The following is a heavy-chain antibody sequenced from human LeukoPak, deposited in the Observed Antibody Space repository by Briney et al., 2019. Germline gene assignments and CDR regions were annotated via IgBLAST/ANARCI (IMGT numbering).Heavy chain of an antibody. CDR2: IYYTGST. Sequence: SETLSLTCTVSGGSIVSYYWSWIRQPPGKGLEWIGYIYYTGSTNYNPSLKSRVTISVDTSKNQFSLKLSSVTAADTAVYYCARGVAVAGIYYYYGMDVWGQGTTVTVSS. V-gene: IGHV4-59*01. J-gene: IGHJ6*02. D-gene: IGHD6-19*01. CDR1: GGSIVSYY. CDR3: ARGVAVAGIYYYYGMDV.